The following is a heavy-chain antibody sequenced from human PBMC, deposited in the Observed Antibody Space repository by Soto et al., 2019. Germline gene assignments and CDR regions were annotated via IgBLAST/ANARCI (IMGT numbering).Heavy chain of an antibody. D-gene: IGHD3-22*01. CDR1: GGSISSGGYY. J-gene: IGHJ4*02. CDR3: ARDRPLYYYDSSGLDY. Sequence: QVQLQESGPGLVKPSQTLSLTCTVSGGSISSGGYYWSWIRQHPGKGLEWIGYIYYSGSTYYNPSLRSRVTISVDTSKNQFSLKLGSVTAADTAVYYCARDRPLYYYDSSGLDYWGQGTLVTVSS. CDR2: IYYSGST. V-gene: IGHV4-31*03.